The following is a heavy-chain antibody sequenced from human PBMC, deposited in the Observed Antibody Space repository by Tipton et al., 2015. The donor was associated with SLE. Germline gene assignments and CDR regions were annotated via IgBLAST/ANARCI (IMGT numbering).Heavy chain of an antibody. Sequence: TLSLTCTVSGGSISSGGYYWSWIRQHPGKGLEWIGYIYYSGSTYYNPSLKSRVTISVDTSKNQFSLKLSSVTAADTAVYYCARGPRDYYYYMDVWGKGTTVTVSS. CDR1: GGSISSGGYY. V-gene: IGHV4-31*03. CDR3: ARGPRDYYYYMDV. J-gene: IGHJ6*03. CDR2: IYYSGST.